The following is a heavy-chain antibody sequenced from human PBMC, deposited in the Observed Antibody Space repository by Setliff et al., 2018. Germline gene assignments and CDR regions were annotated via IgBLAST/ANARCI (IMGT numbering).Heavy chain of an antibody. CDR2: IDPSGST. Sequence: SETLSLTCAVYGGSFSGYYWSGIRQPPGKGLGWIGEIDPSGSTNYNPSLKSRVNISIDTSKSQFSLKLSYVAAADTAVYYCARAERGYRGNVLGYWGQGTLVTVSS. D-gene: IGHD5-12*01. J-gene: IGHJ4*02. CDR3: ARAERGYRGNVLGY. V-gene: IGHV4-34*01. CDR1: GGSFSGYY.